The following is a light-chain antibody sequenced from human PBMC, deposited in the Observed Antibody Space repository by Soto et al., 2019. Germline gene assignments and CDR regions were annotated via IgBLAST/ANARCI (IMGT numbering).Light chain of an antibody. CDR2: DAS. Sequence: EIVLTQSPATLSLSPGERATLSCRASQSVSSYLAWYQQKPGQAPRLLIYDASSRATGIPARFTGSGSGTDFTLTITSLEPEDFAVYYCQQRTTWPLTFGVGTKVEIK. CDR3: QQRTTWPLT. CDR1: QSVSSY. J-gene: IGKJ4*01. V-gene: IGKV3-11*01.